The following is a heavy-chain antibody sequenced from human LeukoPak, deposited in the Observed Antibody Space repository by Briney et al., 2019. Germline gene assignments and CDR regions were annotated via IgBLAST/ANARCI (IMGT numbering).Heavy chain of an antibody. D-gene: IGHD7-27*01. CDR3: ARRRKLGIVRTGDAIDN. CDR2: IYNSGNT. J-gene: IGHJ3*02. Sequence: SETLSLTCTVSGGSISGFYWSWIRQPPEKGLEWIGYIYNSGNTNYNPSLQSRITISVDTSKNQFSLKLSSVTAADTAVYYCARRRKLGIVRTGDAIDNWGQGTMVTVSS. V-gene: IGHV4-59*01. CDR1: GGSISGFY.